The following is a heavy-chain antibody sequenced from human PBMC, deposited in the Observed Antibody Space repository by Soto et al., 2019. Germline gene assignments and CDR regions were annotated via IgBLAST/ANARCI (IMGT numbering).Heavy chain of an antibody. CDR1: GYSISSGYY. J-gene: IGHJ4*02. CDR2: IYHSGST. V-gene: IGHV4-38-2*01. Sequence: TLSLTCAVSGYSISSGYYWGWIRQPPGKGLEWTGSIYHSGSTYYNPSLKSRATISVDTSKNQFSLKLSSVTAADTAVYYCARNYYGSGHFYFDYWGQGTLVTVSS. CDR3: ARNYYGSGHFYFDY. D-gene: IGHD3-10*01.